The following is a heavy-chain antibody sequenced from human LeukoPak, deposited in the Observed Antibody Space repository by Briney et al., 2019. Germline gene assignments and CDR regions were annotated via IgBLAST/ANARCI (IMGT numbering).Heavy chain of an antibody. V-gene: IGHV3-23*01. Sequence: GGSLRLSCAASGFTFSSYALSWVRQAPGKGLEWVSAVSGSGANTYYVDSVKGRFTISRDNSKNTLYLQMNTLRVEDTAVYYCAKGPVRVVPAERIDYWGQGTLVTVSS. D-gene: IGHD2-2*01. CDR2: VSGSGANT. CDR1: GFTFSSYA. J-gene: IGHJ4*02. CDR3: AKGPVRVVPAERIDY.